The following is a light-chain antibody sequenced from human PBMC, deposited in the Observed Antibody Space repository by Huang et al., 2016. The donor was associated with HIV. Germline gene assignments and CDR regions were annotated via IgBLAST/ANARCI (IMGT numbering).Light chain of an antibody. CDR1: QSVSSTY. CDR3: QQYDSSPWT. Sequence: EIVLTQSPGTLSLSPGERATLSCRASQSVSSTYLAWYQQKPGQAHRRLFYVASSRDTGIPDRFSGSGSGTDCTLTISRLEPEDLAVYYCQQYDSSPWTFGQGTKVEIK. CDR2: VAS. J-gene: IGKJ1*01. V-gene: IGKV3-20*01.